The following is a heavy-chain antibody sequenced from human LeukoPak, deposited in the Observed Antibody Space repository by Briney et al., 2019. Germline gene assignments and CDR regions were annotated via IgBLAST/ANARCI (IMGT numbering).Heavy chain of an antibody. J-gene: IGHJ4*02. Sequence: SEPLSLTCSVSGGSISNFYWSWTRQPPGKGLEWIGYIYSNGGTNYNPSLKSRVTMSVDTSKNQFSLKLNSVNAADTAVYYCARHVSGIYGSRGDFDYWGQGTLVTVSS. V-gene: IGHV4-59*08. CDR3: ARHVSGIYGSRGDFDY. CDR1: GGSISNFY. CDR2: IYSNGGT. D-gene: IGHD3-10*01.